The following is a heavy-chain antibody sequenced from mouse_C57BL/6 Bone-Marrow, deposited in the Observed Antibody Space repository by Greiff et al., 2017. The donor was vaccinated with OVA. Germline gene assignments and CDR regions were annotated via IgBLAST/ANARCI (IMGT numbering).Heavy chain of an antibody. CDR2: IRSKSNNYAT. D-gene: IGHD1-1*01. CDR1: GFSFNTYA. Sequence: EVKLVESGGGLVQPTGSLKLSCEASGFSFNTYAMNWVRQAPGKGLEWVARIRSKSNNYATYYADSVKDRFTIPRDDSESMLYLQMNNLKTEDTAMYYCVRIYCTWYFDVWGTGTTVTVSS. V-gene: IGHV10-1*01. J-gene: IGHJ1*03. CDR3: VRIYCTWYFDV.